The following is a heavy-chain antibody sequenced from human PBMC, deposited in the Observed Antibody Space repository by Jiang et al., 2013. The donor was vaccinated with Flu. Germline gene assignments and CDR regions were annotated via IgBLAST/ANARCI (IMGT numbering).Heavy chain of an antibody. V-gene: IGHV4-39*07. D-gene: IGHD5/OR15-5a*01. CDR1: GGSIITGNFH. Sequence: GLVKPSETLSLTCTVSGGSIITGNFHGGWIRQPPGKGLEWIGTIHYSGITYYNPSLKNRLTISVDTSKNQFSLKLSSLTAADTAVYYCAGYMVSAADSWGQGIQVTVSS. CDR2: IHYSGIT. CDR3: AGYMVSAADS. J-gene: IGHJ4*02.